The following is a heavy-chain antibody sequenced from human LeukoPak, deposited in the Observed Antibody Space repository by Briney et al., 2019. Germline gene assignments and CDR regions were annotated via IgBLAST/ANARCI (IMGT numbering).Heavy chain of an antibody. J-gene: IGHJ4*02. CDR1: GLTFSSYA. Sequence: PGGSLRLSCAASGLTFSSYAMSWVRQAPGKGLEWVSILSGSGGSTYYADSVKGRFTISRDNSKNTLYLQMNSLRAEDTALYFCAKNTEGGHDFAQTPYYFDCWGQGTLVTVSS. CDR2: LSGSGGST. D-gene: IGHD3-3*01. V-gene: IGHV3-23*01. CDR3: AKNTEGGHDFAQTPYYFDC.